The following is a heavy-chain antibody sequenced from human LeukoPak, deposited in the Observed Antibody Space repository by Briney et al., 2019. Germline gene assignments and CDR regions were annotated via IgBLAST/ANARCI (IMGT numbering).Heavy chain of an antibody. Sequence: GESLRLSCAASGFTFSSYAMHWVRQAPGKGLEYVSGISSNGGSTNYANSVKGRFTISRDNSKNTLYLQMGSLRVEDMAVYYCARDLRGSNAYWGQGTLVTVSS. CDR3: ARDLRGSNAY. CDR1: GFTFSSYA. CDR2: ISSNGGST. V-gene: IGHV3-64*01. D-gene: IGHD1-26*01. J-gene: IGHJ4*02.